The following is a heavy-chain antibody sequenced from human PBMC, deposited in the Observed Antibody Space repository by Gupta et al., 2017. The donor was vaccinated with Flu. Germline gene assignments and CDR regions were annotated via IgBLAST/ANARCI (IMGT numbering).Heavy chain of an antibody. D-gene: IGHD6-6*01. J-gene: IGHJ3*02. CDR1: GFPFSSYG. CDR2: ISYDGSNK. CDR3: AKWDERYSSSSRAIDAFDI. V-gene: IGHV3-30*18. Sequence: QVQLVESGGGVVQPGRSLRLSCAASGFPFSSYGMHWFRQAPGKGLEWVAVISYDGSNKYYADSVKGRFTISRDNSKNTLYLQMNSLRAEDTAVYYCAKWDERYSSSSRAIDAFDIWGQGTMVTVSS.